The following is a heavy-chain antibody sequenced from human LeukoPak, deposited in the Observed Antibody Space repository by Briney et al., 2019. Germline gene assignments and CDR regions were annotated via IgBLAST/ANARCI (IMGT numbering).Heavy chain of an antibody. CDR3: ARAYSRTGTTFKFWFDP. D-gene: IGHD1-7*01. CDR1: GFTFSSYS. J-gene: IGHJ5*02. V-gene: IGHV3-21*01. Sequence: PGGSLRLSCAASGFTFSSYSMNWVRQAPGKGLEWVSSISSSSSYIYYADSVKGRFTISRDNAKNSLYLQMNSLRAEDTAVYYCARAYSRTGTTFKFWFDPWRQGTLVTVSS. CDR2: ISSSSSYI.